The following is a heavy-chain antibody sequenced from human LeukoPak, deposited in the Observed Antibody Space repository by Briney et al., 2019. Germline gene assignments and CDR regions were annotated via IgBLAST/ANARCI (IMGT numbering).Heavy chain of an antibody. CDR3: ARNGYSYGALDYFDY. CDR2: ISYAGSSK. V-gene: IGHV3-30*03. J-gene: IGHJ4*02. D-gene: IGHD5-18*01. Sequence: GGSLRLSCAASGFTFSNAWMSRVREAPGKGLGRGAVISYAGSSKLYADSVKRRFTLSRDNSKNTLYLQMNSLSAEDTAVYYCARNGYSYGALDYFDYWGQGTLVTVSS. CDR1: GFTFSNAW.